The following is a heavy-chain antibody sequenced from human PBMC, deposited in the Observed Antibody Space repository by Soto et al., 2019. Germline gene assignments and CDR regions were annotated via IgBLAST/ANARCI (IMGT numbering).Heavy chain of an antibody. J-gene: IGHJ6*02. D-gene: IGHD3-16*02. CDR2: IWYDGSNK. CDR1: GFTFSSHG. Sequence: PGGSLRLSCAASGFTFSSHGMHWVRQAPGKGLEWVAVIWYDGSNKYYTDSVKSRFTVSRDNSKNTLFLQLKSLRAEDTAVYYCARGPWGSNRAAYYYVYYGLDVWGQGTTVTVSS. V-gene: IGHV3-33*01. CDR3: ARGPWGSNRAAYYYVYYGLDV.